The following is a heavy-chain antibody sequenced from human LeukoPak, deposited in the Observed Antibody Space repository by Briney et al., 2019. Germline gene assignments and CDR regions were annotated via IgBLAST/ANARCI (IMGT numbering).Heavy chain of an antibody. V-gene: IGHV3-23*01. D-gene: IGHD4-17*01. CDR1: GFSFSSYG. Sequence: PGGSLRLSCAASGFSFSSYGMSWVRQAPGKGLEWVSAISGSGGSTYYADSVKGRFTIFRDNSKNTLYLQMNSLRAEDTAVYYCARGMSNYGDYVDYWGQGTLVTVSS. CDR3: ARGMSNYGDYVDY. J-gene: IGHJ4*02. CDR2: ISGSGGST.